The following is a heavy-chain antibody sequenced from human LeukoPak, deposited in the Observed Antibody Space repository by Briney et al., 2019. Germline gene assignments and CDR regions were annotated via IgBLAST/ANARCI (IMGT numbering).Heavy chain of an antibody. CDR1: GGSISSSSYY. CDR2: IYYSGST. CDR3: ARRSVRGVSGFQH. J-gene: IGHJ1*01. Sequence: SETLSLTCTVSGGSISSSSYYWGWIRQPPGKGLEWIGSIYYSGSTYYNPSLKSRVTISVDTSKNQFSLKLSSATAADTAVYYCARRSVRGVSGFQHWGQGTLVTVSS. V-gene: IGHV4-39*01. D-gene: IGHD3-10*01.